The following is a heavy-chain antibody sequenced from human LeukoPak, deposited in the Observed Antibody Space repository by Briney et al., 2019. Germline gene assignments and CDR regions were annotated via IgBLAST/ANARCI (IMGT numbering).Heavy chain of an antibody. CDR3: ARPPHPLRGIYCTNGVCSDAFDI. D-gene: IGHD2-8*01. V-gene: IGHV4-4*02. CDR2: IYHSGST. Sequence: SGTLSLTCAVSGGSISSRNWWSWVRQPPGKGLEWIGEIYHSGSTNYNPSLKSRVTISVDKSKNQFSLKLSSVTAADTAVYYCARPPHPLRGIYCTNGVCSDAFDIWGQGTMVTVSS. J-gene: IGHJ3*02. CDR1: GGSISSRNW.